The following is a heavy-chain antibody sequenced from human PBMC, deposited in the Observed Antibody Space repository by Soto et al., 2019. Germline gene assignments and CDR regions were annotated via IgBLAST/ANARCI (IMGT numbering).Heavy chain of an antibody. CDR1: GDSVSDNSAA. Sequence: SQTLSLTSAISGDSVSDNSAAWNWIRQSPSRGLEWLGRTYYRSKWYNDYAVSVKSRITVTPDTSKNQFSLHLNSVTPEDTAVYYCAREFTYYVSGDSDLDYLGRGALVTVSS. J-gene: IGHJ4*02. CDR3: AREFTYYVSGDSDLDY. D-gene: IGHD3-16*01. CDR2: TYYRSKWYN. V-gene: IGHV6-1*01.